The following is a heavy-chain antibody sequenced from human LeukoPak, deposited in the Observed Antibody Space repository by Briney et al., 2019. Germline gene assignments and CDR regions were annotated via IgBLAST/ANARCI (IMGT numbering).Heavy chain of an antibody. CDR3: ARVAAAGLYYFDY. V-gene: IGHV3-64*02. Sequence: GGSLRLSCAASGFTFSSYAMHWVRQAPGKGLENVAGIRSNGGFTYYADSVKGRFTISRDNSKNTLYLQMGSLRAEDMAVYYCARVAAAGLYYFDYWGQGTLVTVSP. CDR2: IRSNGGFT. CDR1: GFTFSSYA. D-gene: IGHD6-13*01. J-gene: IGHJ4*02.